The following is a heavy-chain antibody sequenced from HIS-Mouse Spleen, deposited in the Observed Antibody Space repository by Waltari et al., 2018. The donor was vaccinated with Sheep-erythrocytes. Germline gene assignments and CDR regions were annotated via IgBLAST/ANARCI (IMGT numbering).Heavy chain of an antibody. Sequence: QVQLVESGGGVVQPGRSLRLACAASGFPFSGYAMHWVRQAPGKGLEWVAVISYDGSNKYYADSVKGRFTISRDNSKNTLYLQMNSLRAEDTAVYYCARSDYYDRRLGLGVYWGQGTLVTVSS. CDR2: ISYDGSNK. V-gene: IGHV3-30*04. D-gene: IGHD3-22*01. CDR1: GFPFSGYA. CDR3: ARSDYYDRRLGLGVY. J-gene: IGHJ4*02.